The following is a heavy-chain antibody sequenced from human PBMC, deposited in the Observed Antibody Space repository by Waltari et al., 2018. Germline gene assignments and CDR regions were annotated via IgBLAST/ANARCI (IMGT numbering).Heavy chain of an antibody. J-gene: IGHJ4*02. CDR2: IKQDGSGI. Sequence: EVQLVESGGGWVQPGGSLRLSCAAAGFTFSSYWMSWVRQAPGKGLEVVANIKQDGSGIYWVDSVKSRFTISRDNAKNSLYLQMNGLRAEDTAIYYCARGGYSFGPDYWGRGTLVTVSS. CDR1: GFTFSSYW. V-gene: IGHV3-7*01. CDR3: ARGGYSFGPDY. D-gene: IGHD5-18*01.